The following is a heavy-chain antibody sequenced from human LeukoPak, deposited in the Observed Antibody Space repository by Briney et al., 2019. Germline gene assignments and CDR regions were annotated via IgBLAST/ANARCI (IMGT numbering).Heavy chain of an antibody. J-gene: IGHJ4*02. CDR3: AKSHGYSYGFDY. CDR1: GFTFSTSD. V-gene: IGHV3-30*18. D-gene: IGHD5-18*01. CDR2: ISYDASNK. Sequence: GGSLRLSCATSGFTFSTSDMHWVRQTPGKGLEWVAVISYDASNKYYADSVKGRFTISRDNSKNTLYLQMNSLRAEDTAVYYCAKSHGYSYGFDYWGQGTLVTVSS.